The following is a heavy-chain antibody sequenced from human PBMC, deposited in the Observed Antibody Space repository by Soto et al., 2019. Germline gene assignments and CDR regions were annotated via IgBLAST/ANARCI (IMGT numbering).Heavy chain of an antibody. V-gene: IGHV1-18*04. CDR1: GYTFTSYG. CDR2: ISAYNGNT. CDR3: ASVVHSSSLLFVI. Sequence: DSVKVSCKASGYTFTSYGISWVRQAPGQGLEWMGWISAYNGNTNYAQKLQGRFTMPTDTSTSTAYMEQTSRRCGATARHSCASVVHSSSLLFVIWSQGTLV. J-gene: IGHJ4*02. D-gene: IGHD6-6*01.